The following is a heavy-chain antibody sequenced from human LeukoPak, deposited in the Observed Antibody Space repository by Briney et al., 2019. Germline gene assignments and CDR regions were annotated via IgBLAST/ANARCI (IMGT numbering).Heavy chain of an antibody. CDR1: GDSISTYY. D-gene: IGHD1-26*01. V-gene: IGHV4-59*08. J-gene: IGHJ4*02. Sequence: PSETLSLTCTVSGDSISTYYWSWIRQPPGKRLEWIGYIYFSGTTNYNPSLKSRVTISVDTSKNQFSLRLSSVTAADTAVYYCARHRVSGSSYSALDYWGQGTLVSVSS. CDR3: ARHRVSGSSYSALDY. CDR2: IYFSGTT.